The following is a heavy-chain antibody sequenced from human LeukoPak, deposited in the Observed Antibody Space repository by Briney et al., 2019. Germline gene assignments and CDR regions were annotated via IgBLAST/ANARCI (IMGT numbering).Heavy chain of an antibody. CDR2: IYYIGST. D-gene: IGHD3-3*01. CDR1: GGSISSYY. CDR3: ARDLWKEGYYFDY. V-gene: IGHV4-59*12. Sequence: SETLSLTCTVSGGSISSYYWSWLRHPPGNGLEWIGYIYYIGSTNYNPSPKSRVTISVDTSNNPFSLKLSSVTAANTAVYYGARDLWKEGYYFDYWGQGTLVTVSS. J-gene: IGHJ4*02.